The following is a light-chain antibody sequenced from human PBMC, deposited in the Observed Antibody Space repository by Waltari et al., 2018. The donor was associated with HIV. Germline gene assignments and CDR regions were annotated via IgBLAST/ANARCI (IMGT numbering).Light chain of an antibody. V-gene: IGLV3-25*03. Sequence: SYELTQPPSVSVSPGQTAEITCSGDALPSQSGHWYQEMPCQAPVVVIYKVRKRPSGIPTRVSGSTPGTTVTLTISGVQAEDEADYYCQSTDNSCTHVIFGGGTKLTVL. J-gene: IGLJ2*01. CDR1: ALPSQS. CDR2: KVR. CDR3: QSTDNSCTHVI.